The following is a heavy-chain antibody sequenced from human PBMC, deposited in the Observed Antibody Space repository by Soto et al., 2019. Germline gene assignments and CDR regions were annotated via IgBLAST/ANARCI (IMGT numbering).Heavy chain of an antibody. Sequence: LSHTCTVSRGSFDSSSYYWTWVRQPPGKGLEWIGTFYYSARTSYNPFLEVLMTLSLVSSRNLFSLLLTFVTAADTAIYYCASPEGTPVYGIGVWGQGTTVTVS. D-gene: IGHD1-7*01. V-gene: IGHV4-39*02. CDR1: RGSFDSSSYY. CDR3: ASPEGTPVYGIGV. CDR2: FYYSART. J-gene: IGHJ6*02.